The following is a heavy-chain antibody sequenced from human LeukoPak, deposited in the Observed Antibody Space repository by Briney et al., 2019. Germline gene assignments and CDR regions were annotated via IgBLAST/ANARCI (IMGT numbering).Heavy chain of an antibody. CDR1: GFTFSSYA. V-gene: IGHV3-23*01. D-gene: IGHD5-12*01. CDR3: AKGVATTRTLYFDY. J-gene: IGHJ4*02. CDR2: ISGSGGTT. Sequence: GGSLRLSCAASGFTFSSYAMSWVRQAPGKGLEWVSAISGSGGTTYYADSVKGRFTISRDNSKNTLYLQMNSLRSDDTAVYYCAKGVATTRTLYFDYWGQGTLVTVSS.